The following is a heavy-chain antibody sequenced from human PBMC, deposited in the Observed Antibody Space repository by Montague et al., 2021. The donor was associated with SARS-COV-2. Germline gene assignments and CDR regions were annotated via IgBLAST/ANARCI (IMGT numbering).Heavy chain of an antibody. J-gene: IGHJ4*02. CDR3: ARDNYDYVWGSYRYIY. Sequence: SLRLSCAASGFTFSSYAMHLVRQAPGKGLEWVAVISYDGSNKYYAYSVKVRFTISRDNSKNTLYLRMNSLRAEDTAVYYCARDNYDYVWGSYRYIYWGQGTLVTVSS. V-gene: IGHV3-30*04. D-gene: IGHD3-16*02. CDR1: GFTFSSYA. CDR2: ISYDGSNK.